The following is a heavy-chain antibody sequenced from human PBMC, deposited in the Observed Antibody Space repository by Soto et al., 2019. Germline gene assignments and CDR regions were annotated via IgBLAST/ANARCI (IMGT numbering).Heavy chain of an antibody. CDR1: GFTVSSNY. D-gene: IGHD3-10*01. CDR2: IYVGGST. Sequence: GGSLRLSCAASGFTVSSNYMSWVRQAPGKGLEWVSVIYVGGSTYYADSVKGRFTISRHNSKNTLYLQMNSLRAEDTAVYYCAKRYYGSVSYLLDVWGQGTTVTVSS. V-gene: IGHV3-53*01. CDR3: AKRYYGSVSYLLDV. J-gene: IGHJ6*02.